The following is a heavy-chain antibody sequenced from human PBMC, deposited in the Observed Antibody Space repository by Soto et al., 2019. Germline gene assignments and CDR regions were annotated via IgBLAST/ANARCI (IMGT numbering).Heavy chain of an antibody. V-gene: IGHV4-39*01. CDR1: GGSISSSNYY. CDR2: ISYSGST. D-gene: IGHD2-15*01. CDR3: ARQAGHIVVEAALLDY. J-gene: IGHJ4*02. Sequence: PSETLSLTCTVSGGSISSSNYYWGWIRQPPGKGLEWVGTISYSGSTDYNPSLKSRVTISVDTSNNQFSLKLSSVTAADTAIYYCARQAGHIVVEAALLDYWGQGTLVTVSS.